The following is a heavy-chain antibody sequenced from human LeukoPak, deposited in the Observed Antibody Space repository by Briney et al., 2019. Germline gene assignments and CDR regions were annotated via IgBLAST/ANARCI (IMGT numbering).Heavy chain of an antibody. V-gene: IGHV1-8*01. CDR2: MNPNSGNT. CDR1: GYTFTSYD. Sequence: RASVKVSCKASGYTFTSYDINGVRQATGQGLEWMGWMNPNSGNTGYAQKFQGRVTMTRNTSISTAYMELSSLRSEDTAVYYCARGPTYYDFWSGYYSYYYYYMDVWGKGTTVTVSS. D-gene: IGHD3-3*01. CDR3: ARGPTYYDFWSGYYSYYYYYMDV. J-gene: IGHJ6*03.